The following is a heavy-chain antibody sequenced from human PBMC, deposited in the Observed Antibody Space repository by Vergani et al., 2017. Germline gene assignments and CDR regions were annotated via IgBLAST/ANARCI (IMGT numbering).Heavy chain of an antibody. V-gene: IGHV1-69*01. D-gene: IGHD5-24*01. CDR2: IIPIFGTA. CDR3: AIEAEMATIKTHLDY. CDR1: GGTFSSYA. Sequence: QVQLVQSGAEVKKPGSSVKVSCKASGGTFSSYAISWVRQAPGQGLEWMGGIIPIFGTANYAQKFQGRVTINADESTSTAYLELSSLRSEDTAVYYCAIEAEMATIKTHLDYWGQGTLVTVSS. J-gene: IGHJ4*02.